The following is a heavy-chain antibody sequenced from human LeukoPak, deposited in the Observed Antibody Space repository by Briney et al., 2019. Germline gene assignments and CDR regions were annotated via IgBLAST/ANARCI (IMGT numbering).Heavy chain of an antibody. CDR2: INPNSGAT. D-gene: IGHD6-13*01. V-gene: IGHV1-2*02. CDR3: ARDVAEGQQVIQNYFDY. J-gene: IGHJ4*02. CDR1: GYSFIGYY. Sequence: ASVKVSCKASGYSFIGYYIHWLRQAPGQGLEWMGWINPNSGATTYAQTFQGRVTMTRDTSITTAYMEVSRLRTDDTAVYYCARDVAEGQQVIQNYFDYWGQGVLVTASS.